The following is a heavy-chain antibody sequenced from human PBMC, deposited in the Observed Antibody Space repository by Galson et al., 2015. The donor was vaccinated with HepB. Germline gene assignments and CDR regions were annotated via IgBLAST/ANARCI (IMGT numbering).Heavy chain of an antibody. CDR2: TYYRSKWYH. CDR3: ARDFDH. Sequence: CAISGDSVSSNTASWSWIRQSPSRGLEWLGRTYYRSKWYHDYEVSVKSRITINADTSKNQFSLQLNSVTPEDTAMYYCARDFDHWGQGTLVTVSS. CDR1: GDSVSSNTAS. V-gene: IGHV6-1*01. J-gene: IGHJ4*02.